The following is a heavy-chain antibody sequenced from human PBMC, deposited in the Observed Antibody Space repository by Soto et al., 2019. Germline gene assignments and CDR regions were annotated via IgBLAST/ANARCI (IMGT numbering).Heavy chain of an antibody. CDR3: ATKRRTCSAQVPDAFDI. CDR2: INAGNGNT. Sequence: ASVKVSCKASGYTFTSYAMHWVRQAPGQRLEWMGWINAGNGNTKYSQKFQGRVTITRDTSASTAYMELSSLRSEDTAVYYCATKRRTCSAQVPDAFDIWGQGTMVTVSS. CDR1: GYTFTSYA. D-gene: IGHD6-19*01. J-gene: IGHJ3*02. V-gene: IGHV1-3*01.